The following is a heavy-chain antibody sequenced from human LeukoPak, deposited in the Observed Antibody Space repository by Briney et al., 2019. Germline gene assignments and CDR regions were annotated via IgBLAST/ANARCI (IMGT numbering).Heavy chain of an antibody. CDR1: GCTFTGYY. V-gene: IGHV1-2*02. CDR2: INPNTGGT. D-gene: IGHD4-11*01. Sequence: ASVKVSCKTSGCTFTGYYIHWVRQAPGQGLEWLGWINPNTGGTNYAQTFQGRVVLTSDTSVETAYVDLSSLKSDDTAIYYCARALVSNYGHDAFDFWGQGTMVTVSS. J-gene: IGHJ3*01. CDR3: ARALVSNYGHDAFDF.